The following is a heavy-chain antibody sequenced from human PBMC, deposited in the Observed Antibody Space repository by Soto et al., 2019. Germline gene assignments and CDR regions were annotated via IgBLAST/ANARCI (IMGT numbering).Heavy chain of an antibody. J-gene: IGHJ1*01. CDR2: IYYSGST. D-gene: IGHD6-13*01. V-gene: IGHV4-59*01. CDR1: GGSISSYY. Sequence: QVQLQESGPGLVKPSETLSLTCTVSGGSISSYYWSWIRQPPGKGLEWIGYIYYSGSTNYNPSLKSRVTISVDTSKNQFSLKLSSVTAADTAVYYCAREVAAAGSAGYFQHWGQGTLVTVSS. CDR3: AREVAAAGSAGYFQH.